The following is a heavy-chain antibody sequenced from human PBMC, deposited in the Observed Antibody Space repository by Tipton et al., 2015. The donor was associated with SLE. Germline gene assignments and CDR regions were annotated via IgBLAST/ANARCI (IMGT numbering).Heavy chain of an antibody. CDR3: AKDIGGSDFYYYAMDV. V-gene: IGHV3-48*03. CDR1: GFTFSSYE. CDR2: IGTRGRNK. J-gene: IGHJ6*02. Sequence: SLRLSCTTSGFTFSSYEMHWLRRAPGKGLEWVSYIGTRGRNKYYGASVKGRFTISRDNSKNSLYLQMNSLRADDTALYYCAKDIGGSDFYYYAMDVWGQGTTVTVSS. D-gene: IGHD3-16*01.